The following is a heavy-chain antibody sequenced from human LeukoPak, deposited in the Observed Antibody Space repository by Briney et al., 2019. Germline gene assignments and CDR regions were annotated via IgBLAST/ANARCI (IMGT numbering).Heavy chain of an antibody. D-gene: IGHD3-22*01. CDR1: GYTFTSYG. J-gene: IGHJ6*02. Sequence: ASVKASCKASGYTFTSYGISWVRQAPGQGLEWMGWISAYNGNTNYAQKLQGRVTMTTDTSTSTAYMELRSLRSDDTAVYYCARDSDYYDSSGYYAPYHYGMDVWGQGTTVTVSS. V-gene: IGHV1-18*01. CDR2: ISAYNGNT. CDR3: ARDSDYYDSSGYYAPYHYGMDV.